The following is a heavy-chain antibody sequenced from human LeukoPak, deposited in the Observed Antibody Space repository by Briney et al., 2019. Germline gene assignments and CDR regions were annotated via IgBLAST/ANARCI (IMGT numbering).Heavy chain of an antibody. CDR1: GGSISSYY. D-gene: IGHD6-19*01. CDR2: IYYSGST. J-gene: IGHJ4*02. V-gene: IGHV4-59*01. Sequence: SETLSLTCTVSGGSISSYYWSWIRQPPGKGLEWIGYIYYSGSTNYNPSLKSRVTISVDTSKNQFSLKLSSVTAADTAVYYCARGLIAVASVDYWGQGTLVTVSS. CDR3: ARGLIAVASVDY.